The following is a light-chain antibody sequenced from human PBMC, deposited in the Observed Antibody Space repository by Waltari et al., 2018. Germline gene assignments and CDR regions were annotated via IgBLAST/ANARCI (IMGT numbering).Light chain of an antibody. J-gene: IGKJ2*01. CDR3: QQYRSYSPYT. CDR1: QTISIY. V-gene: IGKV1-5*03. Sequence: CRASQTISIYLAWYQQKPGEDPNQLLYKASTFGGGVPSRFIGGRSGTEFTLTISSLQPDDFATYYCQQYRSYSPYTFGQGTKLDIK. CDR2: KAS.